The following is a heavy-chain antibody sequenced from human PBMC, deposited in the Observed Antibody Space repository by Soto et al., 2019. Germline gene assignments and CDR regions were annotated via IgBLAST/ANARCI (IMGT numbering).Heavy chain of an antibody. J-gene: IGHJ3*02. CDR1: GYSFTSHW. Sequence: GESLKIYCKGSGYSFTSHWIGWVRQMPGKGLEWMGIIYPGDSDTRYSPSFQGQVTISADKSISTAYLQWSSLKASDTAMYYCTRLNYYDSSGYPAYDAFDIWGQGTMVTVSS. CDR3: TRLNYYDSSGYPAYDAFDI. CDR2: IYPGDSDT. D-gene: IGHD3-22*01. V-gene: IGHV5-51*01.